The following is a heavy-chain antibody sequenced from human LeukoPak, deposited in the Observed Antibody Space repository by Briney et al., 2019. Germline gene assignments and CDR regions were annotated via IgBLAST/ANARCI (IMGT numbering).Heavy chain of an antibody. CDR1: GVSFSRYW. Sequence: PGGSLRLSCAAPGVSFSRYWMHWVRQAPGKGLVWVSRMNSDGSSTNYADSVKGRFTISRDNAKNTLYLQMNSLRAEDTAVYYCARGGSGSYYDYFDYWGQGTLVTVSS. CDR3: ARGGSGSYYDYFDY. J-gene: IGHJ4*02. D-gene: IGHD3-10*01. CDR2: MNSDGSST. V-gene: IGHV3-74*01.